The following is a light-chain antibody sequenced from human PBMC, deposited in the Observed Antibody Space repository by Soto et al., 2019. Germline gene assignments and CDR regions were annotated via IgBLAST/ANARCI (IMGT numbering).Light chain of an antibody. J-gene: IGLJ1*01. V-gene: IGLV2-14*03. CDR3: SSYTTSNTRQIV. Sequence: QPALTQPASVSGSPGQSITISCTGTSSEVGGYNYVSWYQHHPGKAPKLIIYDVTNRPSGVSNPFSGSKSGNTASLTISGLQPEDEADYYCSSYTTSNTRQIVFGTGTKVTVL. CDR1: SSEVGGYNY. CDR2: DVT.